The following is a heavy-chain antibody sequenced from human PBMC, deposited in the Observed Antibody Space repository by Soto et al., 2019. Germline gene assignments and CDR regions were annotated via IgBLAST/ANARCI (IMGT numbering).Heavy chain of an antibody. CDR1: GCTFSRYG. J-gene: IGHJ5*02. CDR3: AKDGEALYYYDTSGPKTWFDP. D-gene: IGHD3-22*01. Sequence: GESLILSCAGSGCTFSRYGMHWVRQAPGKGLEWVAIISYDGSNKYYADSVKGRFTISRDDSKNTLYLQMNSLRAEDTAVYYCAKDGEALYYYDTSGPKTWFDPWGLGTLVTVSS. CDR2: ISYDGSNK. V-gene: IGHV3-30*18.